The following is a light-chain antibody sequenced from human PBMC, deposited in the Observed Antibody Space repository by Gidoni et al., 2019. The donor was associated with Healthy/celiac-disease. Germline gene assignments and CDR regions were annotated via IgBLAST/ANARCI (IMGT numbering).Light chain of an antibody. V-gene: IGLV3-25*02. CDR3: QSADSSGTYVV. CDR1: ALPKQY. Sequence: SYELTQPPSVSVSPGQTARITCSGDALPKQYAYWYQQKPGQAPVLVIYKDSERPSGIPERFSGSSSGTTVTLTISGVQAEDEADYYWQSADSSGTYVVFGGGTKRTVL. CDR2: KDS. J-gene: IGLJ2*01.